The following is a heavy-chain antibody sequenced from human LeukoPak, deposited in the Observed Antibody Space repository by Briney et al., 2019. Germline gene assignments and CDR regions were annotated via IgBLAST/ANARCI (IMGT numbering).Heavy chain of an antibody. D-gene: IGHD2-2*01. J-gene: IGHJ4*02. CDR1: GFTLNNYG. CDR2: ISYDGRNI. V-gene: IGHV3-30*18. CDR3: AKGPLRGTAAAIDY. Sequence: GKSLRLSCSASGFTLNNYGMHWVRQAPGKGLEWVAVISYDGRNIHYPDSVKGRFTISRDISTDTLWLQMDSLRTEDTAVYYCAKGPLRGTAAAIDYWGQGTLVTVSS.